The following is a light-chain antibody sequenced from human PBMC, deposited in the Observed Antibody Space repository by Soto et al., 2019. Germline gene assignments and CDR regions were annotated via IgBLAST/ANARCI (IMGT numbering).Light chain of an antibody. CDR2: GSS. J-gene: IGKJ2*01. Sequence: EVVLTQSPGTLSLSPGETATLSCRASQSVNSDFLAWYQQKPGQAPRLLVYGSSTRAARVPDRFSGSGSGTDFTLTISRLEPEDFAVYYCQQYGRSPLLYSFGQGTKLGVK. V-gene: IGKV3-20*01. CDR3: QQYGRSPLLYS. CDR1: QSVNSDF.